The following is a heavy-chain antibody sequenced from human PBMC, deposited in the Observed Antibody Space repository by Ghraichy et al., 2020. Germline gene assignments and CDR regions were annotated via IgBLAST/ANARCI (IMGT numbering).Heavy chain of an antibody. Sequence: GGSLRLSCVGSGFTFSGYSMNWVRQSPGKGLEWVAYITSSGRFISYADSVKGRFTISRDNAQNSLYLQMNSLRDEDMALYFCARGSTVVRFYYYDGMDVWGQGTTVTVSS. J-gene: IGHJ6*02. V-gene: IGHV3-48*02. CDR1: GFTFSGYS. CDR2: ITSSGRFI. D-gene: IGHD4-23*01. CDR3: ARGSTVVRFYYYDGMDV.